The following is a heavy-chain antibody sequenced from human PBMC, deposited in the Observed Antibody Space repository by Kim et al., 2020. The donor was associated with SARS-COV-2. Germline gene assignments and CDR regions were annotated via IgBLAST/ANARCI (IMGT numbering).Heavy chain of an antibody. CDR1: GFTFSSYS. CDR3: ARDLRSDIVVVVAVPGDAFDI. V-gene: IGHV3-21*01. Sequence: GGSLRLSCAASGFTFSSYSMNWVRQAPGKGLEWVSSISSSSSYIYYADSVKGRFTISRDNAKNSLYLQMNSLRAEDTAVYYCARDLRSDIVVVVAVPGDAFDIWGQGTMVTVSS. CDR2: ISSSSSYI. J-gene: IGHJ3*02. D-gene: IGHD2-15*01.